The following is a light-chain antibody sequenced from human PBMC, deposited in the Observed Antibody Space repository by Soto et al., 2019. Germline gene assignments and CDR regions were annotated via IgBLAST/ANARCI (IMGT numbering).Light chain of an antibody. Sequence: QSALTQPPSVSGSPGQSVTISCTGTGSDFGRYNRVSWYQHTPGTAPKLLIYEVTNLPSGVPDRFSGSRSGNTASLTISGLQAEDDADYYCSSFTTSDTWVLGGGTKVTVL. V-gene: IGLV2-18*02. CDR1: GSDFGRYNR. CDR2: EVT. J-gene: IGLJ3*02. CDR3: SSFTTSDTWV.